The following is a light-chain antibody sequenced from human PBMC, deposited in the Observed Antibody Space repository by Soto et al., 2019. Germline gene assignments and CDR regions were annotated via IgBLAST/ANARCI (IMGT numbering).Light chain of an antibody. J-gene: IGLJ2*01. CDR3: AVWDDNLKGL. CDR1: RSNIGGNA. CDR2: AND. Sequence: FMLTQPPSMSGTPGQRVTISCSGSRSNIGGNAVTWYQQVPGTAPRLLIYANDQRPSGVSDRFSGSKSATSASLAISGLQSEDEADYYRAVWDDNLKGLFGGGTKLTVL. V-gene: IGLV1-44*01.